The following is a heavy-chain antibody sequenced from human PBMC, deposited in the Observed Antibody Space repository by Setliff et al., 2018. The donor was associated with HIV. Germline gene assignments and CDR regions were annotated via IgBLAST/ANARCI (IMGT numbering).Heavy chain of an antibody. CDR2: INSDGSST. CDR3: VRQGSSGYYDS. CDR1: GFTFSSYW. Sequence: GESLKISCAASGFTFSSYWMHWVRQAPGKGLVWVSRINSDGSSTSYADSVKGRFTISRDNAKNTLYLQMNSLRAEDTAVYYCVRQGSSGYYDSWGQGALVSVST. V-gene: IGHV3-74*01. D-gene: IGHD3-22*01. J-gene: IGHJ5*02.